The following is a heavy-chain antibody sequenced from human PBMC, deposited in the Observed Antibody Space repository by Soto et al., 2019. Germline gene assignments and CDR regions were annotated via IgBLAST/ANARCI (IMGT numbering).Heavy chain of an antibody. CDR3: ARSQWMTVSVCFDY. V-gene: IGHV3-23*01. Sequence: GGSLRLSCAASGFTFSIYAMSWVRQAPGKGLEWVSTVGGSGTQTYYADSVKGRFTISRDNSKSTLYLQVNSLRAEDTAVYYCARSQWMTVSVCFDYWGQGALVTVSS. D-gene: IGHD5-12*01. J-gene: IGHJ4*02. CDR1: GFTFSIYA. CDR2: VGGSGTQT.